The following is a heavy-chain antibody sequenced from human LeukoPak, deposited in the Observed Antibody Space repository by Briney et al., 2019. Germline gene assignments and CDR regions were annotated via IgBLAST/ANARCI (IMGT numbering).Heavy chain of an antibody. V-gene: IGHV4-38-2*01. CDR2: IYHSGST. Sequence: SSETLSLTCAVSGHSISSGYYWGWIRQPPGKGLEWIGSIYHSGSTYYNPSLKSRVTISVDTSKNQFSLKLSSVTAADTAVYYCARHPLSDAFDIWGQGTMVTVSS. J-gene: IGHJ3*02. CDR3: ARHPLSDAFDI. CDR1: GHSISSGYY.